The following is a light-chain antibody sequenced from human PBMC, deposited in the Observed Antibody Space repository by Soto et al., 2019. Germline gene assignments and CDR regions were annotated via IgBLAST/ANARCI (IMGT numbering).Light chain of an antibody. CDR2: GLS. CDR3: QKYYDWPT. Sequence: EIVMTQSPATLSLSPGERATLSCRASQRITTVAWYQQKPGQAPRLLIYGLSIRAPGVPARFSVSGSGTEFTLTISSLQSEDLAVYFCQKYYDWPTFGQGTKVDIK. J-gene: IGKJ1*01. CDR1: QRITT. V-gene: IGKV3-15*01.